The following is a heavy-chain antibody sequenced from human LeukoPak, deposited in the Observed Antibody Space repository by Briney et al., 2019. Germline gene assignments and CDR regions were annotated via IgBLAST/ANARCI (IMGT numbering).Heavy chain of an antibody. CDR2: IYSGGGST. V-gene: IGHV3-53*01. CDR1: GFTVSSNY. J-gene: IGHJ5*02. CDR3: ARGSFDPTWFDP. D-gene: IGHD3-9*01. Sequence: GGSLRLSCAASGFTVSSNYMSWVRQAPGKGLEWVSIIYSGGGSTFYADSVRGRFTISRDNSMSTMYLQMNSLRAEDTAVYYCARGSFDPTWFDPWGQGTLVTVSS.